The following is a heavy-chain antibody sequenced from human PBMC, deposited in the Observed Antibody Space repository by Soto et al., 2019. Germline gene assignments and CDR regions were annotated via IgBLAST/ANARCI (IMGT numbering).Heavy chain of an antibody. D-gene: IGHD1-26*01. CDR2: IYYDGST. CDR3: ARDSGAYQPFHS. J-gene: IGHJ4*02. Sequence: SETLSLTCTVSGGSVSSGNYYWSWIRQPPGKGLEWIGNIYYDGSTYYSPSLKSRVTMSADTSKNQFSLKLNSVTAADTAVYYCARDSGAYQPFHSWGQGTLVTVSS. CDR1: GGSVSSGNYY. V-gene: IGHV4-61*01.